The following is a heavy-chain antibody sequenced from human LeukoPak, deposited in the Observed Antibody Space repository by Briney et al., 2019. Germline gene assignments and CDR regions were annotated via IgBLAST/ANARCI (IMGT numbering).Heavy chain of an antibody. CDR2: ISAYSGNT. CDR3: ARTYSSGWYYFDY. Sequence: ASVKVSCKASGYTFTSYGISWVRQAPGQGLEWMGWISAYSGNTNYAQKLQGRVTMTTDTSTSTVYMELSSLRSEDTAVYYCARTYSSGWYYFDYWGQGTLVTVSS. CDR1: GYTFTSYG. V-gene: IGHV1-18*01. D-gene: IGHD6-19*01. J-gene: IGHJ4*02.